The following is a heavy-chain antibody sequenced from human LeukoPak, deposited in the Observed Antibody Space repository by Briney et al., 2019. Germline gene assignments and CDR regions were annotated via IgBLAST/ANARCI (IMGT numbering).Heavy chain of an antibody. Sequence: PGGSLRLSCAASGFTFSGYAMHWVRQAPGGGLEYVSAISSNGGSTSHANSVKGRFTISRDNSKNTLYLQMGSLSPEDMAVYYCARVHSSGWIDYWGQGTLVTVSS. V-gene: IGHV3-64*01. J-gene: IGHJ4*02. D-gene: IGHD6-19*01. CDR3: ARVHSSGWIDY. CDR2: ISSNGGST. CDR1: GFTFSGYA.